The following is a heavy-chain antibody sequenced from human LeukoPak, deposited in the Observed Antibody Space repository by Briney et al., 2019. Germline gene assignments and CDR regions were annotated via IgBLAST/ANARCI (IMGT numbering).Heavy chain of an antibody. D-gene: IGHD3-10*01. CDR1: GGSISSGGYY. J-gene: IGHJ4*02. CDR3: ARDSITMVRGVRE. Sequence: SETLSLTCTVSGGSISSGGYYWSWIRQHPGKGLEWIGYIYYSGSTYYNPSLKSRVTISVDTSKNQFSLKLSSVTAGDTAVYYCARDSITMVRGVREWGEGTLVTVSS. CDR2: IYYSGST. V-gene: IGHV4-31*03.